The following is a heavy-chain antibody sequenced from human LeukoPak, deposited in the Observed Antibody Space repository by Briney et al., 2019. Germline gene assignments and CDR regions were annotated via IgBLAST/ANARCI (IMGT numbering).Heavy chain of an antibody. CDR1: GFTFSSYS. V-gene: IGHV3-21*01. Sequence: PGGCLRLSCAASGFTFSSYSMNSVRQAPGKGLEWVSSICSGSSYIYYADSVKGRFTIPRDNAKNSLYLQMNSLRAEDTAVYYCARDDAVAGLSFDYWGQGTLVTVSS. CDR3: ARDDAVAGLSFDY. CDR2: ICSGSSYI. D-gene: IGHD6-19*01. J-gene: IGHJ4*02.